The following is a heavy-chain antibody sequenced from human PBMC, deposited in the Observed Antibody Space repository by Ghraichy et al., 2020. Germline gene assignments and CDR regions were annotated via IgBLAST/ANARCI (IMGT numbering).Heavy chain of an antibody. J-gene: IGHJ6*02. CDR3: ARDPEANYYGSGSYSYYYYYGMDV. CDR2: ISFDGNNR. D-gene: IGHD3-10*01. CDR1: GFTFSSYA. V-gene: IGHV3-30-3*01. Sequence: GSLRLSCAASGFTFSSYAMHWVRQAPGKGLEWVAVISFDGNNRYYADSVKGRFTISRDNSKNTLYLQMNSLRAEDTAVYYCARDPEANYYGSGSYSYYYYYGMDVWGQGTTVTVSS.